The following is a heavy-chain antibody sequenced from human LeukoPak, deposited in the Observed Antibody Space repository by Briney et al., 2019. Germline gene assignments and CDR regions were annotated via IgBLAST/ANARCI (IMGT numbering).Heavy chain of an antibody. D-gene: IGHD6-13*01. J-gene: IGHJ4*02. CDR2: IYYTGST. CDR3: ARGGGYSSSWSY. V-gene: IGHV4-61*05. CDR1: GDSISSSNCY. Sequence: PSETLSLTCTVSGDSISSSNCYWGWIRQPPGKGLEWIGYIYYTGSTNYNPSLKSRVTISVDTSKNQFSLKLSSVTAADTAVYYCARGGGYSSSWSYWGQGTLVTVSS.